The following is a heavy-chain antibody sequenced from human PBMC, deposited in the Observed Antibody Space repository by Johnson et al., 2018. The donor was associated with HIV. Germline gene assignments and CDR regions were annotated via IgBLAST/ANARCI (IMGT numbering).Heavy chain of an antibody. CDR1: GFTFSDYY. D-gene: IGHD3-10*01. CDR2: IKQDGSEK. J-gene: IGHJ3*02. CDR3: AKVQYYYGSGSNFDI. V-gene: IGHV3-7*02. Sequence: VQLVESGGGLVKPGGSLRLSCAASGFTFSDYYMSWIRQAPGKGLEWVANIKQDGSEKYYADSVKGRFPIARDNSKNTLYLQMNSLRAEDTAVYYCAKVQYYYGSGSNFDIWGQGTMVTVSS.